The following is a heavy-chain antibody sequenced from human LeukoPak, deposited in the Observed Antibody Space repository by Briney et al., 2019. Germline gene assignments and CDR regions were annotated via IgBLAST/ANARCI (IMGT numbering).Heavy chain of an antibody. Sequence: PSETLSLTCTVSGGSISSGGYYWSWIRQHPGKGLEWIGRIYTSGSTNYNPSLKSRVTISVDTSKNQFSLKLSSVTAADTAVYYCARDKYNWNYFFDYWGQGTLVTVSS. D-gene: IGHD1-7*01. CDR3: ARDKYNWNYFFDY. V-gene: IGHV4-61*02. J-gene: IGHJ4*02. CDR2: IYTSGST. CDR1: GGSISSGGYY.